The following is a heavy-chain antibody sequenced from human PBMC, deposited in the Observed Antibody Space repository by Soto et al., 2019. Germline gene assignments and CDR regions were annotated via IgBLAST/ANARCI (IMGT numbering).Heavy chain of an antibody. CDR2: IGGNGVTT. CDR1: GFSIGSSA. CDR3: AKSSRYCSGGGCFYYFDY. V-gene: IGHV3-23*01. Sequence: EVQLLESGGGLVQSGGSLRLSCAASGFSIGSSAWSWVRQAPGKGLDWVSTIGGNGVTTFYADSAKGRFTISRDISRNTVFLQMSSLRAEDTALYYCAKSSRYCSGGGCFYYFDYWGQGTLVTVSS. D-gene: IGHD2-15*01. J-gene: IGHJ4*02.